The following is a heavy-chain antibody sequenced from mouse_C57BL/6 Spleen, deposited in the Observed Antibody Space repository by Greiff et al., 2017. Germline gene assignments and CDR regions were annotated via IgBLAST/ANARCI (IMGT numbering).Heavy chain of an antibody. CDR2: ISSGSSTI. CDR1: GFTFSDYG. J-gene: IGHJ4*01. V-gene: IGHV5-17*01. Sequence: EVKLMESGGGLVKPGGSLKLSCAASGFTFSDYGMHWVRQAPEKGLEWVAYISSGSSTIYYADTVKGRFTISRDNAKTTLFLQMTSLRSEDTAMYYCASITTVVAEAMDYWGQGTSVTVSS. D-gene: IGHD1-1*01. CDR3: ASITTVVAEAMDY.